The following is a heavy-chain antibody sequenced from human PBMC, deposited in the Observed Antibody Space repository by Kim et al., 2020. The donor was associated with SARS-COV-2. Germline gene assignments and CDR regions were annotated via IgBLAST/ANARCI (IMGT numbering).Heavy chain of an antibody. Sequence: ASVKVSCKASGYTFTSYAMNWVRQAPGQGLEWMGWINTNTGNPTYAQGFTGRFVFSLDTSVSTAYLQISSLKAEDTAVYYCATRYDYYDSSGYYYDYWGQGTLVTVSS. D-gene: IGHD3-22*01. V-gene: IGHV7-4-1*02. CDR3: ATRYDYYDSSGYYYDY. CDR1: GYTFTSYA. CDR2: INTNTGNP. J-gene: IGHJ4*02.